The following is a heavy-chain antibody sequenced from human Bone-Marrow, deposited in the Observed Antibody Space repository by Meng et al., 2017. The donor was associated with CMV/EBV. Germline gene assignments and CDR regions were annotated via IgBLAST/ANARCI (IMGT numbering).Heavy chain of an antibody. J-gene: IGHJ3*01. D-gene: IGHD3-16*01. CDR1: GFTFSTFA. CDR2: VWSDGSNK. Sequence: GEYLKISCATSGFTFSTFAMHWVRQAPGKGLEWVAVVWSDGSNKYYTDSVKGRFTISRDNSKITLYVQMNSLRGEDTAIYYCAKDGGGGNSHDGFDVWGQGTTVTVSS. CDR3: AKDGGGGNSHDGFDV. V-gene: IGHV3-33*03.